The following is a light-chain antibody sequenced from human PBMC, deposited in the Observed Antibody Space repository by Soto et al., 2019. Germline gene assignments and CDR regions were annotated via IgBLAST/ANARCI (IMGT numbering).Light chain of an antibody. CDR3: CSYAGSYTLWV. CDR1: SSDVGGYNF. J-gene: IGLJ3*02. Sequence: QSALTQPRSVSGSPGQSVTISCTGTSSDVGGYNFVSWYQQYPGKAPKLIIYDVSKRPSGVPDRFSGSKSGNTASLTISGLRAEDKADYYCCSYAGSYTLWVFGGGTKLTVL. V-gene: IGLV2-11*01. CDR2: DVS.